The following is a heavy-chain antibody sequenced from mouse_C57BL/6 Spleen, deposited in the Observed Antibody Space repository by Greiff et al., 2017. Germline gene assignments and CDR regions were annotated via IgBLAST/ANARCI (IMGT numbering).Heavy chain of an antibody. CDR3: ARGDYYGSSD. CDR2: INPNNGGT. V-gene: IGHV1-26*01. D-gene: IGHD1-1*01. CDR1: GYTFTDYY. Sequence: EVQLQQSGPELVKPGASVKISCKASGYTFTDYYMNWVKQSHGKSLEWIGDINPNNGGTSYNQKFKGKATLTVDKSSSTAYMELRSLTSEDSAVYYCARGDYYGSSDWGQGTTLTVSS. J-gene: IGHJ2*01.